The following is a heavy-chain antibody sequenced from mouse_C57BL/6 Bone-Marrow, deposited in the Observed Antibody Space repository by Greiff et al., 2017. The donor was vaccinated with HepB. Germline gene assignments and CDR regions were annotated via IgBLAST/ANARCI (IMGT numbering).Heavy chain of an antibody. V-gene: IGHV1-80*01. CDR2: IYPGDGDT. CDR1: GYAFSSYW. D-gene: IGHD2-5*01. Sequence: QVQLKESGAELVKPGASVKISCKASGYAFSSYWMNWVKQRPGKGLEWIGQIYPGDGDTNYNGKFKGKATLTADKSSSTAYMQLSSLTSEDSAVYFCARRGYSNYGNYAMDYWGQGTSVTVSS. CDR3: ARRGYSNYGNYAMDY. J-gene: IGHJ4*01.